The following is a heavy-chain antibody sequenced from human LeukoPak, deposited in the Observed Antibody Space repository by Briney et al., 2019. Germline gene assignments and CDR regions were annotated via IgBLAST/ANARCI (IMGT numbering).Heavy chain of an antibody. CDR1: GGSLSSYY. Sequence: PSETLSLTFTVSGGSLSSYYWGWVRQPAGKGLGWIGRIYTSGSTNYNPSLKSRVTMSVDTSKNQFSLKLSSVTAADTAVYYCARASFKSSGYSAWGQGTLVTVSS. J-gene: IGHJ5*02. CDR2: IYTSGST. D-gene: IGHD3-22*01. CDR3: ARASFKSSGYSA. V-gene: IGHV4-4*07.